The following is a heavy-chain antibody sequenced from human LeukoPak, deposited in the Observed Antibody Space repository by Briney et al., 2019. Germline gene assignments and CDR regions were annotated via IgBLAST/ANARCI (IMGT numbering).Heavy chain of an antibody. CDR1: GFTFDDYA. V-gene: IGHV3-9*03. Sequence: GGSLRLSCAASGFTFDDYAMHWVRQAPGKGLEWVSGISWNSGSIGYADSVKGRFTISRDNAKNSLYLQMNSLRAEDMALYYCAKDLGLNYGSGSSIAFDIWGQGTMVTVSS. CDR2: ISWNSGSI. D-gene: IGHD3-10*01. CDR3: AKDLGLNYGSGSSIAFDI. J-gene: IGHJ3*02.